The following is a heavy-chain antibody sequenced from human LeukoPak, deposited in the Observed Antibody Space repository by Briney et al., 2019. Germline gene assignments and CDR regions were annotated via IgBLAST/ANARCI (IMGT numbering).Heavy chain of an antibody. J-gene: IGHJ4*02. Sequence: PSETLSLTCTVSGGSISSSSYYWGWIRQPPGKGLEWIGSIYYSGSTYYNPSLKSRVTISVDTSKNQFSLKLSSVTAADTAVYYCARSSYGGNLENFDYWGQGTLVTVSS. V-gene: IGHV4-39*07. CDR1: GGSISSSSYY. CDR3: ARSSYGGNLENFDY. D-gene: IGHD4-23*01. CDR2: IYYSGST.